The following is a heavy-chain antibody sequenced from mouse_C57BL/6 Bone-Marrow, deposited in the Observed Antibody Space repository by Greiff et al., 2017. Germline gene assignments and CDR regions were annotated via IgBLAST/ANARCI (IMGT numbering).Heavy chain of an antibody. CDR3: VRQRDYDKAFAY. J-gene: IGHJ3*01. Sequence: EVKLVESGGGLVQPKGSLKLSCAASGFSFNTYAMNWVRQAPGKGLEWVARIRSKSNNYATYYADSVKDRFTISRDDSESMLYLQMNNLKTEDTAMYYCVRQRDYDKAFAYWGQGTLVTVSA. CDR1: GFSFNTYA. D-gene: IGHD2-4*01. CDR2: IRSKSNNYAT. V-gene: IGHV10-1*01.